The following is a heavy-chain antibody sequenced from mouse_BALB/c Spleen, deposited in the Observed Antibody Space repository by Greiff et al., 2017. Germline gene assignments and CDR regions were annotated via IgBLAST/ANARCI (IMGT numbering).Heavy chain of an antibody. CDR2: IYPGDGDT. CDR3: ARGGNLFAY. J-gene: IGHJ3*01. V-gene: IGHV1-82*01. CDR1: GYAFSSSW. Sequence: VQLQQSGPELVKPGASVKISCKASGYAFSSSWMNWVKQRPGQGLEWIGRIYPGDGDTNYNGKFKGKATLTADKSSSTAYMQLSSLTSEDSAVYCCARGGNLFAYWGQGTLVTVSA. D-gene: IGHD2-1*01.